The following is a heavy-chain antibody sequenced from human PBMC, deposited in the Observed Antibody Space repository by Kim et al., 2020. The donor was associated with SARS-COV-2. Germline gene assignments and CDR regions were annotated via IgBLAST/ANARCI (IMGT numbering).Heavy chain of an antibody. J-gene: IGHJ4*02. CDR1: GYTFSDYP. CDR3: ARDRRWLIDF. D-gene: IGHD6-19*01. CDR2: INFHSGNI. V-gene: IGHV1-3*01. Sequence: ASVKVSCRPSGYTFSDYPIHWVRQAPGQRPEWMGCINFHSGNILYSQKFQGRVTITSDTSASTVYMELTNLRPEDRAVYYCARDRRWLIDFWGQGTLVTVSA.